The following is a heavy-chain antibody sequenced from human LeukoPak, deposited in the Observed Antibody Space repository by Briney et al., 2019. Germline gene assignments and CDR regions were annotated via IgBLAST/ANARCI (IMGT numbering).Heavy chain of an antibody. J-gene: IGHJ3*02. CDR2: IYYSGST. CDR3: AREPLYDILTGYPGAAFDI. CDR1: GGSISSYY. D-gene: IGHD3-9*01. V-gene: IGHV4-59*01. Sequence: SETLSLTCTVSGGSISSYYWSWIRQPPGKGLEWIGYIYYSGSTNYNPSLKSRVTISVDTSKNQFSLKLSSVTAADTAVYYCAREPLYDILTGYPGAAFDIWGQGTMVTVSS.